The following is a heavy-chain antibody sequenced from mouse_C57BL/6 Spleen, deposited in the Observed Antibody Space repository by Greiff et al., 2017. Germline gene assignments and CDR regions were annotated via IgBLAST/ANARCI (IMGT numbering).Heavy chain of an antibody. V-gene: IGHV1-22*01. CDR3: ARRAYYGSSYGFDY. J-gene: IGHJ2*01. Sequence: EVQLVESGPELVKPGASVKMSCKASGYTFTDYNMHWVKQSHGKSLEWIGYINPNNGGTSYNQKFKGKATLTENKSSSTAYMELRSLTSEDSAVYYCARRAYYGSSYGFDYWGQGTTLTVSS. CDR1: GYTFTDYN. D-gene: IGHD1-1*01. CDR2: INPNNGGT.